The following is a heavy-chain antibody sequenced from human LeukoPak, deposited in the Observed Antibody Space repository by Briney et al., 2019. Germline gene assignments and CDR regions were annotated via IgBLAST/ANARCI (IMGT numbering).Heavy chain of an antibody. J-gene: IGHJ5*02. D-gene: IGHD1-26*01. CDR3: TRDSGTYNWFDP. CDR1: GFTFSGSA. V-gene: IGHV3-73*01. CDR2: IDKKDKGYATAT. Sequence: GGSLRLSCAASGFTFSGSAIHWVRQSSGKGLEWVGQIDKKDKGYATATAYAASVKGRFTISRDDSINTAYLQMKSLKTEDAALYYCTRDSGTYNWFDPWGQGTLVTVSS.